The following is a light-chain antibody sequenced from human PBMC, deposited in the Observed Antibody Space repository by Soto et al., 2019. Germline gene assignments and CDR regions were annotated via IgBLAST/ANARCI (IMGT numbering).Light chain of an antibody. CDR1: QSVNHW. V-gene: IGKV1-5*01. J-gene: IGKJ4*01. CDR3: QQYHSYSVT. Sequence: TWCPCTQSAVVALRVTIYSRASQSVNHWLAWYQRKKGKAPKILIHDASSLESGVPSRFIGSQSGTEFKLTISSPQPDDFATYDCQQYHSYSVTFGGGTKVDIK. CDR2: DAS.